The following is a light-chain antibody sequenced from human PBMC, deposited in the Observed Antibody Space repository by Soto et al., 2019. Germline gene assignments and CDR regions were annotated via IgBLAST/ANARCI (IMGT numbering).Light chain of an antibody. V-gene: IGKV3-15*01. CDR3: QQYSNWPSWT. CDR1: QSVSSF. CDR2: GAS. J-gene: IGKJ1*01. Sequence: EKVMTQSPATLSMSPGERATLSCRASQSVSSFLDWYQQKPGQAPRLLIYGASTRATGIPARFSGSGSGTEFTLTISSLQSEDFAVYYCQQYSNWPSWTFGQGTKVDIK.